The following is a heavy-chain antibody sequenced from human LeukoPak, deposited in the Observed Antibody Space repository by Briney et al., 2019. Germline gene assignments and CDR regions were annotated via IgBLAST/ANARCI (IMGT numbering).Heavy chain of an antibody. V-gene: IGHV4-34*01. CDR2: INHSGRT. J-gene: IGHJ4*02. D-gene: IGHD3-10*01. Sequence: SETLSLTCAVYGGSFSGHYWSWIRQPPGKGLEWIGEINHSGRTSYHPSLKSRVTISVGTSKNQFSLKLSSVTAADTAVYYCARGGDGARLGYWGQGTLVTVSS. CDR1: GGSFSGHY. CDR3: ARGGDGARLGY.